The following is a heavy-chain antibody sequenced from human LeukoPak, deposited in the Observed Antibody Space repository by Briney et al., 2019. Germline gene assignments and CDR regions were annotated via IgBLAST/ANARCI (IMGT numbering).Heavy chain of an antibody. CDR1: GGSISSSSYY. CDR3: ARVSSPWAFDY. D-gene: IGHD6-13*01. CDR2: IYYSGST. J-gene: IGHJ4*02. V-gene: IGHV4-39*01. Sequence: LSLTCTVSGGSISSSSYYWGWIRQPPGKGLEWIGSIYYSGSTYYNPSLKSRVTISVDTSKNQFSLKLSSVTAADTAVYYCARVSSPWAFDYWGQGTLVTVSS.